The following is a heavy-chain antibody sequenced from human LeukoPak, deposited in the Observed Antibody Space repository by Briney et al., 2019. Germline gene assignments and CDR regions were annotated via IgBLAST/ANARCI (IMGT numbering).Heavy chain of an antibody. D-gene: IGHD5-12*01. CDR3: ARARRGYGRSFDY. V-gene: IGHV4-34*01. Sequence: PSETLSLTCTVSGGRINNHYWTWIRQPPGKGLEWIGEINHSGSTNYNPSLKSRVTISVDTSRKQFFLRLSSVTAADTAMYYCARARRGYGRSFDYWGQGTLVTVSS. CDR1: GGRINNHY. CDR2: INHSGST. J-gene: IGHJ4*02.